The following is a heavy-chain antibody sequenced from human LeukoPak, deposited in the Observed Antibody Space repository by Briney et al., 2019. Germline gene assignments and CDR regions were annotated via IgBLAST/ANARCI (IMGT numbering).Heavy chain of an antibody. CDR1: GFTFSSYG. Sequence: GGSLRLSCAASGFTFSSYGMHWVRQAPGKGLEWVAVISYDGSNKYYADSVKGRFTISRDNSKNTLYLQMNSLRAEDTAVYYCAKALDYGDYGPFDYWGQGTLVTVSS. J-gene: IGHJ4*02. CDR3: AKALDYGDYGPFDY. V-gene: IGHV3-30*18. CDR2: ISYDGSNK. D-gene: IGHD4-17*01.